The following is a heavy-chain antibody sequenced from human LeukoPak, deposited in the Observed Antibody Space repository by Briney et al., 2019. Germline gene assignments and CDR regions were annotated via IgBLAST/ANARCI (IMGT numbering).Heavy chain of an antibody. V-gene: IGHV3-66*02. CDR3: ARDKGGSTYHINH. D-gene: IGHD3-9*01. CDR2: IYSGGTT. CDR1: GFTVSSNY. Sequence: GGSLRLSCAASGFTVSSNYMTWVRQAPRKGLEWVSVIYSGGTTYYTDSVKGRFTISRDNSKNTLYLQMNSLRAEDTAVYYCARDKGGSTYHINHWGQGTLVTVSS. J-gene: IGHJ1*01.